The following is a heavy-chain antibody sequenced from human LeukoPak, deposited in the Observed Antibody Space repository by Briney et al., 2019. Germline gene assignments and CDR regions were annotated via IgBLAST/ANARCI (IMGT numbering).Heavy chain of an antibody. J-gene: IGHJ6*02. CDR3: AKLHYGANSGGRYGMDV. V-gene: IGHV3-23*01. CDR1: GFTFSSYA. D-gene: IGHD4-23*01. CDR2: ISGSGGST. Sequence: PGGSLRLSCAASGFTFSSYAMSWVRQAPGKGLEWVSAISGSGGSTYYADSVKGRFTISRDNSKNTLYLQMNSLRAEDTAVYYCAKLHYGANSGGRYGMDVWGQGTTVTVSS.